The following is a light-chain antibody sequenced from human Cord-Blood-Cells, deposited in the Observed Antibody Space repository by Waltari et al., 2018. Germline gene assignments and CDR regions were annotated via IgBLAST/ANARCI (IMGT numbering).Light chain of an antibody. CDR1: SSNIGAGYD. CDR2: GNR. V-gene: IGLV1-40*01. CDR3: QSYDSSLSGSV. Sequence: QSVLTQPPSVSGAPGQRVTDSCTGSSSNIGAGYDVHWYQQLPGTAPQLLIYGNRTRPSGVPDRFSGSKSGTSASLAITGLQAEDEADYYCQSYDSSLSGSVFGGGTKLTVL. J-gene: IGLJ2*01.